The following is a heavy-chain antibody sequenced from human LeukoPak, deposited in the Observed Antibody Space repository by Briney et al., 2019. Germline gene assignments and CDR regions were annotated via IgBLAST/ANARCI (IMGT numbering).Heavy chain of an antibody. D-gene: IGHD6-6*01. CDR1: GFTFSSYG. CDR3: AKDGQLSARWVYYYGMDV. V-gene: IGHV3-30*18. CDR2: ISYDGSNK. J-gene: IGHJ6*02. Sequence: HSGGSLGLSCAASGFTFSSYGMHWVRQAPGKGLEWVAVISYDGSNKYYADSVKGRFTIFRDNSKNTLYLQMNSLRAEDTAVYYCAKDGQLSARWVYYYGMDVWGQGTTVTVSS.